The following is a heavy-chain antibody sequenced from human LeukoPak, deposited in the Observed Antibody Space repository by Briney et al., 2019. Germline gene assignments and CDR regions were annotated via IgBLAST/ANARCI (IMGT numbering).Heavy chain of an antibody. Sequence: GGSLRLSCAASGFTFSSYWMSWVRQAPGKGLEWVSAISGSGGSTYYADSVKGRFIISRDNSKNTLYLQMNSLRAEDTAVYYCAKVTYGSGTYGAFDYWGQGTLVTVSS. CDR1: GFTFSSYW. CDR3: AKVTYGSGTYGAFDY. CDR2: ISGSGGST. J-gene: IGHJ4*02. V-gene: IGHV3-23*01. D-gene: IGHD3-10*01.